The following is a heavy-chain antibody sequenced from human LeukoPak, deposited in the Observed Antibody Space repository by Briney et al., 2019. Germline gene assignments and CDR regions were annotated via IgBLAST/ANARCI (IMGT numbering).Heavy chain of an antibody. J-gene: IGHJ3*02. D-gene: IGHD2-15*01. Sequence: GGSLRLSCAASGFTVSSNYMSWVRQAPGKGLEWVSVIYSGGSTYYADSVKGRFTISRDNSKNILYLQMNSLRVEDTAVYYCELWVEAAAFDIWGQGTMVTVTS. CDR3: ELWVEAAAFDI. CDR1: GFTVSSNY. CDR2: IYSGGST. V-gene: IGHV3-66*01.